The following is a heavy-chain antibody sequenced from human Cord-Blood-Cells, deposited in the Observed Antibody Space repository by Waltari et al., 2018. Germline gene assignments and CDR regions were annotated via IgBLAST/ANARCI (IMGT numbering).Heavy chain of an antibody. CDR2: IKQDGSEK. Sequence: GGSLRLSCAASGFTFSSYWMSWVRQAPGKGLEWVANIKQDGSEKYYVDSVKGRFIISRDNAKNSLYLQMNSLRAEDTAVYYCARDFLGGSYLTDWYFDLWGRGTLVTVSS. CDR3: ARDFLGGSYLTDWYFDL. V-gene: IGHV3-7*01. CDR1: GFTFSSYW. J-gene: IGHJ2*01. D-gene: IGHD1-26*01.